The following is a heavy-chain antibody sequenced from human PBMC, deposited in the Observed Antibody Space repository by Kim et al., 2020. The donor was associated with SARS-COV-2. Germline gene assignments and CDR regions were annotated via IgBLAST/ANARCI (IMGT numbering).Heavy chain of an antibody. J-gene: IGHJ3*02. Sequence: GGSLRLSCAASGFTFSSYSMNWVRQAPGKGLEWVSSISSSSSYIYYADSVKGRFTISRDNAKNSLYLQMNSLRAEDTAVYYCARDRRLAAPMWGDAFDIWGQGTMVTVSS. V-gene: IGHV3-21*01. CDR1: GFTFSSYS. CDR2: ISSSSSYI. D-gene: IGHD6-19*01. CDR3: ARDRRLAAPMWGDAFDI.